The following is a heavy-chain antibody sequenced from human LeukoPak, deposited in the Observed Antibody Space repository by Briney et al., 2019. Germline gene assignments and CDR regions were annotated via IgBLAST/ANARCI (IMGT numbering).Heavy chain of an antibody. J-gene: IGHJ4*02. D-gene: IGHD6-13*01. V-gene: IGHV5-51*01. Sequence: GESLKISCKGSGYSFTSYWIGWVRQMPGKGLEWMGIIYPGDSDTRYSPSFQGQVTISADKSISTAYLQWSSLKASDTAMYYCARQFSGIAAAGTGQDFDYWGQGTLVTVSS. CDR2: IYPGDSDT. CDR1: GYSFTSYW. CDR3: ARQFSGIAAAGTGQDFDY.